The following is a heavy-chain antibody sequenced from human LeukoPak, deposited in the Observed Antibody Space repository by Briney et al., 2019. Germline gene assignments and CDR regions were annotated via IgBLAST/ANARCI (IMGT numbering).Heavy chain of an antibody. CDR2: ISGSGGST. Sequence: GGSLRLSCAASGFTFDTYAVNWVRQAPGKRLEWVSTISGSGGSTYYADSVKGRFTISRDNSKNTLYLQMSSLRAEDTAVYYCAKDRGRYYDSSGYYWGYYFDSWGQGILVTVST. J-gene: IGHJ4*02. CDR3: AKDRGRYYDSSGYYWGYYFDS. V-gene: IGHV3-23*01. D-gene: IGHD3-22*01. CDR1: GFTFDTYA.